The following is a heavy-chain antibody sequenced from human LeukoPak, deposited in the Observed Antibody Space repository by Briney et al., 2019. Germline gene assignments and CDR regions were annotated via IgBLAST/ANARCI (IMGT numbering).Heavy chain of an antibody. CDR3: AKERLPYNYYYYGMDV. J-gene: IGHJ6*02. CDR2: IIPIFGIA. V-gene: IGHV1-69*04. CDR1: GGTFSSYA. Sequence: SVKVSCKASGGTFSSYAISWVRQAPGQGLEWMGRIIPIFGIANYAQKFQGRVTITADKSTSTAYMELSSLRSEDTAVYYCAKERLPYNYYYYGMDVWGQGTTVTVSS.